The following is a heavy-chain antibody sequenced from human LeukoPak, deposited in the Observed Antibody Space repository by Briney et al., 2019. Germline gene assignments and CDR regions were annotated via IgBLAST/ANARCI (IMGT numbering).Heavy chain of an antibody. Sequence: ASVKVSCKAAGYAFTSYAIDWVRQAPGPGLEWMGYMNPNSGNTAYAQKFQGRVTMTRNTSIDTAYMELGSLRSEDTAVYYCARGPNGFNYDYFDYWGRGTLVTVSS. CDR3: ARGPNGFNYDYFDY. D-gene: IGHD1-7*01. J-gene: IGHJ4*02. V-gene: IGHV1-8*01. CDR2: MNPNSGNT. CDR1: GYAFTSYA.